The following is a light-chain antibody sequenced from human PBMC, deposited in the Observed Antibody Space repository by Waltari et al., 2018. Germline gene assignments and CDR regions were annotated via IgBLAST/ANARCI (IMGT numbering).Light chain of an antibody. CDR1: QSITNW. V-gene: IGKV1-5*03. J-gene: IGKJ1*01. CDR2: RAS. Sequence: DIQMTQSPSTLSASVGDRVTITCRASQSITNWLAWYQQKPGKAPKLLIYRASNLESGVPSRFSGSGSGTAFTLTISSLQPDDFATYYCQQYDNYCTFGQGTKVEIK. CDR3: QQYDNYCT.